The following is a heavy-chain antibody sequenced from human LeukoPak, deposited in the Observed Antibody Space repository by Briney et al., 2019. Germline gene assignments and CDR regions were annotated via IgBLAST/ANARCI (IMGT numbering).Heavy chain of an antibody. CDR1: GFTFSTYW. D-gene: IGHD2/OR15-2a*01. J-gene: IGHJ4*02. CDR2: VYGDGSST. CDR3: TRDLSPAHF. Sequence: PGGSLRLSCTASGFTFSTYWMHWVRQAPGKGLMWVSRVYGDGSSTVYADSVKGRFTISRDNAKNTLYLQMNSLRAEDTAVYYCTRDLSPAHFWGQGTLVTVSS. V-gene: IGHV3-74*01.